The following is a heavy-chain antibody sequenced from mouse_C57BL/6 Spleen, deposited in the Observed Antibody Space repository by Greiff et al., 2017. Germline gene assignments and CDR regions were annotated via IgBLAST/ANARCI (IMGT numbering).Heavy chain of an antibody. V-gene: IGHV1-74*01. CDR3: AIPPLFTTVVATDWYFDV. D-gene: IGHD1-1*01. CDR2: IHPSDSDT. Sequence: QVQLQQPGAELVKPGASVKVSCKASGYTFTSYWMHWVKQRPGQGLEWIGRIHPSDSDTNYNQKFKGKATLTVDKSSSTAYMQLSSLTSEDSAVXYCAIPPLFTTVVATDWYFDVWGTGTTVTVSS. CDR1: GYTFTSYW. J-gene: IGHJ1*03.